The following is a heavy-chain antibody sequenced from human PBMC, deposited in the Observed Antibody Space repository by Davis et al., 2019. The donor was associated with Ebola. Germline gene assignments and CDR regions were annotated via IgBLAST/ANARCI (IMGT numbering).Heavy chain of an antibody. Sequence: GESLKISCAASGFSSSDYYMNWVRQAPGKGLEWVSSITVTSNYTYYADSVKGRFTIPRDNAKNSLYLQMNSLRAEDTAVYYCARRNWFDPWGQGTLVTVSS. J-gene: IGHJ5*02. CDR3: ARRNWFDP. V-gene: IGHV3-21*01. CDR1: GFSSSDYY. CDR2: ITVTSNYT.